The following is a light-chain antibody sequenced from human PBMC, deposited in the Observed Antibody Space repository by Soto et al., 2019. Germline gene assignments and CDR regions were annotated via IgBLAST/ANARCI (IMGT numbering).Light chain of an antibody. CDR1: SSNIGGGYD. V-gene: IGLV1-40*01. CDR2: GNS. Sequence: QSVLTQPPSVSGAPGQRVTISCTGSSSNIGGGYDVHWYQQLPGTAPKLLIYGNSNRPSGVPDRFSGSKSGTSASLAITGLQAEDEADYYCQSYDRSLSGSVFGGGTKLTVL. J-gene: IGLJ3*02. CDR3: QSYDRSLSGSV.